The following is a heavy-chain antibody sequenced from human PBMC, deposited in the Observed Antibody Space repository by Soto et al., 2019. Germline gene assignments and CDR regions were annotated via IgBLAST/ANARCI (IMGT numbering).Heavy chain of an antibody. J-gene: IGHJ4*02. CDR3: ARYSGSYSRGLDY. CDR2: IRNKANSYST. V-gene: IGHV3-72*01. CDR1: GFTFSSYS. D-gene: IGHD1-26*01. Sequence: GGSLRLSCAASGFTFSSYSMNWVRQAPGKGLEWVGRIRNKANSYSTEYAASVKGRFTISRDDSMNSLYLQMNSLKTEDTAVFYCARYSGSYSRGLDYWGQGTPVTVSS.